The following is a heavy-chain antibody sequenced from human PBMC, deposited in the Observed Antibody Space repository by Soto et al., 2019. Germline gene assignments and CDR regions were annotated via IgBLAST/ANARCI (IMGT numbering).Heavy chain of an antibody. CDR3: ARGLITRSQYSGGWYYFDS. D-gene: IGHD3-10*01. V-gene: IGHV4-34*01. CDR2: INHSGSA. J-gene: IGHJ4*02. Sequence: SETLSHTCDGYGGSFSGCIWTWIRQTPGKGLQWIGQINHSGSANYNPSLKSRVTISVHTSNSQFSLELSSVTAADTAVYYCARGLITRSQYSGGWYYFDSWGQGTQVTVS. CDR1: GGSFSGCI.